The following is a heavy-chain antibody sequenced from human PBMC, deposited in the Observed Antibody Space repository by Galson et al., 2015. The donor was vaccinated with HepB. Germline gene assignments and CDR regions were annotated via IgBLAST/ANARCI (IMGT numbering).Heavy chain of an antibody. V-gene: IGHV1-2*06. CDR3: ATDYGDYADAFDI. Sequence: SVKVSCKASGYTFTGYYMHWVRQAPGQGLEWMGRINPNSGGTNYAQKFQGRVTMTRNTSISTAYMELSRLRSDDTAVYYCATDYGDYADAFDIWGQGTMVTVSS. D-gene: IGHD4-17*01. J-gene: IGHJ3*02. CDR1: GYTFTGYY. CDR2: INPNSGGT.